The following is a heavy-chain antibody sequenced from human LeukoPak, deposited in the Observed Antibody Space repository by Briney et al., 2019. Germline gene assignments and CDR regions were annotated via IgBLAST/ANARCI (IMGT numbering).Heavy chain of an antibody. V-gene: IGHV4-39*07. CDR1: GGSISSSSYY. CDR3: ARVLRFLEWSYFDY. D-gene: IGHD3-3*01. CDR2: IYYSGST. J-gene: IGHJ4*02. Sequence: SETLSLTCTVSGGSISSSSYYWGWIRQPPGKGLEWIGSIYYSGSTYYNPSLKSRVTISVDTSKNQFSLKLSSVTAADTAVYYCARVLRFLEWSYFDYWGQGTLVTVSS.